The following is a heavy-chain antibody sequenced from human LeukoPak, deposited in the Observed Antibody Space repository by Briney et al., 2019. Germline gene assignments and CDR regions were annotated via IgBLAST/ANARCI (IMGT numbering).Heavy chain of an antibody. CDR2: IYYSGST. CDR1: GGSISSYY. V-gene: IGHV4-59*12. J-gene: IGHJ5*02. Sequence: KASETLSLTCTVSGGSISSYYWSWIRQPPGKGLEWIGYIYYSGSTNYNPSLKSRVTISVDTSKNQFSLKLSSVTAADAAVYYCARRLSWVAAAGNWFDPWGQGTLVTVSS. CDR3: ARRLSWVAAAGNWFDP. D-gene: IGHD6-13*01.